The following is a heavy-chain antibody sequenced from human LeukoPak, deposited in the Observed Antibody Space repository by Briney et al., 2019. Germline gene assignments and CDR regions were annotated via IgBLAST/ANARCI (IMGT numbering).Heavy chain of an antibody. CDR3: AKGGEYQQNYYYYGMDV. D-gene: IGHD2-2*01. J-gene: IGHJ6*02. Sequence: PGGSLRLSCAASGFTFSSYAMSWVRQAPGKGLEWVSAISGSGGSTYYADSVKGRFTISRDNSKNTLYLQMNSLRAEDTAVYYCAKGGEYQQNYYYYGMDVWGQETTVTVSS. V-gene: IGHV3-23*01. CDR2: ISGSGGST. CDR1: GFTFSSYA.